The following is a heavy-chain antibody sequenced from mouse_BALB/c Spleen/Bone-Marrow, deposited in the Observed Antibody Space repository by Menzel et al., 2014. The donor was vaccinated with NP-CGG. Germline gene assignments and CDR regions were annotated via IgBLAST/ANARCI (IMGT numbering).Heavy chain of an antibody. Sequence: EVKLVESGAELVKPGASVKLSCTASGFNIXDTYLHWVKQRPEQGLEWIGRIDPANGNTKYDPKFQGKATITADTSSNTAYLQLSSLTSEDTAVYYCATLTTVVDAMDYWGQGTSVTVSS. CDR1: GFNIXDTY. D-gene: IGHD1-1*01. CDR3: ATLTTVVDAMDY. J-gene: IGHJ4*01. CDR2: IDPANGNT. V-gene: IGHV14-3*02.